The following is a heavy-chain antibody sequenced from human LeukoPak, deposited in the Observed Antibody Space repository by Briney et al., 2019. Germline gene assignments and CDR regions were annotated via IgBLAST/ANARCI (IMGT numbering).Heavy chain of an antibody. CDR1: GFTFSNAW. CDR2: ISGSGGST. J-gene: IGHJ5*02. V-gene: IGHV3-23*01. Sequence: PGGSLRLSCAASGFTFSNAWMSWVRQAPGKGLEWVSAISGSGGSTYYADSVKGRFTISRDNSKNTLYLQMNSLRAEDTAVYYCAKDPGGSYYWFDPWGQGTLVTVSS. D-gene: IGHD1-26*01. CDR3: AKDPGGSYYWFDP.